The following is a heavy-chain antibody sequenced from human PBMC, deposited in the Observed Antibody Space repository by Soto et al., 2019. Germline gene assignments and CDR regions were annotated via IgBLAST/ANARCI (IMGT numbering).Heavy chain of an antibody. CDR2: ITQVGSGK. J-gene: IGHJ5*02. D-gene: IGHD6-13*01. CDR1: GFTFSNYW. V-gene: IGHV3-7*01. Sequence: EVQLVESGGGLVQPEGSQRLSCVASGFTFSNYWMSWVRQAPGKGLEWVANITQVGSGKYYVDTVKGRFTNSRDNAKKSGDLQMNSLRAEDSAVYYCARDAYSSRWYRGWFDPWGQGTLVTVSS. CDR3: ARDAYSSRWYRGWFDP.